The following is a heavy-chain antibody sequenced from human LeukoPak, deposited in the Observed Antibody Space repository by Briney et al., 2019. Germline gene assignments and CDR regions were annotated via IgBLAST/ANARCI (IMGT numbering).Heavy chain of an antibody. CDR1: GFTFGSYR. CDR3: TREGLPAGLDV. Sequence: GGSLRLSCAASGFTFGSYRMHWVRQAPGKGLVWVSHIKSDASNPGYVDSVKGRFTISRDNAKNTLFLQMDSLRAEDTAVYFCTREGLPAGLDVWGQGTTVTVSS. J-gene: IGHJ6*02. D-gene: IGHD2-2*01. V-gene: IGHV3-74*01. CDR2: IKSDASNP.